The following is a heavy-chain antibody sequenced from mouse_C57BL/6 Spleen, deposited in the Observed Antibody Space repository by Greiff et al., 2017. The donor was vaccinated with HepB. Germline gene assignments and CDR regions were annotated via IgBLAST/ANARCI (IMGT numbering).Heavy chain of an antibody. V-gene: IGHV3-1*01. CDR1: GYSITSGYD. Sequence: DVQLQESGPGMVKPSQSLSLTCTVTGYSITSGYDWHWIRHFPGNNLEWMGYISYSGSTNYNPSLKSRISITHDTSKNHFFLKLNSVTTEDTAAYYCARGGRWYFDVWGTGTTVTVSS. J-gene: IGHJ1*03. CDR2: ISYSGST. CDR3: ARGGRWYFDV. D-gene: IGHD3-3*01.